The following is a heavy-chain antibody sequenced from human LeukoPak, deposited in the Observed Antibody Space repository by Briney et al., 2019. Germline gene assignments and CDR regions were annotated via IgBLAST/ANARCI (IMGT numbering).Heavy chain of an antibody. CDR2: IWYDGSNK. Sequence: GGSPRLSCAASGFTFSTYAMYGVRQAPGKGLEGVAVIWYDGSNKYYADSEKCRFTISRDNTKNTLYLQMNSLRAENTDVYYCAKERRSIQVWATTFDYWGQGTLVTVSS. D-gene: IGHD3-16*01. CDR3: AKERRSIQVWATTFDY. CDR1: GFTFSTYA. V-gene: IGHV3-33*06. J-gene: IGHJ4*02.